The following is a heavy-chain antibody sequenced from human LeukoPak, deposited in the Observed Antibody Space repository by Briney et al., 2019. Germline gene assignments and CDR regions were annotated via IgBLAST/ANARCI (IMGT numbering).Heavy chain of an antibody. D-gene: IGHD6-19*01. Sequence: LEWVAVISYDGSNKYYADSVKGRFTISRDNSKNTLYLQMNSLRAEDTAVYYCAKGSGWYVSWGQGTLVTVSS. V-gene: IGHV3-30*18. CDR2: ISYDGSNK. CDR3: AKGSGWYVS. J-gene: IGHJ5*02.